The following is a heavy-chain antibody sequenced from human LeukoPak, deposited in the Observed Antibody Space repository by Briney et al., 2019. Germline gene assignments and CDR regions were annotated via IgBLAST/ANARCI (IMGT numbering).Heavy chain of an antibody. D-gene: IGHD3-16*02. CDR1: GGTFSSYA. J-gene: IGHJ4*02. Sequence: SVKVSCKASGGTFSSYAISWVRQAPGQGLEWMGGIIPIFGTANYAQKFQGRVTITADESTSTAYMELSSLRSEDTAVYYCARASYVWGSYRYVPNNQGYYFDYWGQGTLVTVSS. V-gene: IGHV1-69*13. CDR3: ARASYVWGSYRYVPNNQGYYFDY. CDR2: IIPIFGTA.